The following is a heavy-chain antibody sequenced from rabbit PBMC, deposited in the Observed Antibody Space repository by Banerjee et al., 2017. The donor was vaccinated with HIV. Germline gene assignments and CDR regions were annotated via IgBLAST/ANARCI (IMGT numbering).Heavy chain of an antibody. V-gene: IGHV1S40*01. CDR3: ARDNVGDGGYGYGDL. Sequence: QQLEESGGGLVKPGGTLTLTCKASGIDFTSYYYMCWVRQAPGKGLEWIGCVDTASGSTYYASWAKGRFTVSKTSSTTVTLQMTSLTPADTATYFCARDNVGDGGYGYGDLWGPGTLVTVS. CDR1: GIDFTSYYY. D-gene: IGHD6-1*01. J-gene: IGHJ6*01. CDR2: VDTASGST.